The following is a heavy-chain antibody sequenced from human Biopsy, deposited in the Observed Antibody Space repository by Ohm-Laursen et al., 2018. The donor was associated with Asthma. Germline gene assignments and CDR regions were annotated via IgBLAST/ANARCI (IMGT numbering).Heavy chain of an antibody. CDR2: GGSYYDGGLK. D-gene: IGHD3-3*01. CDR1: GFTFRSYA. J-gene: IGHJ4*02. Sequence: SLRLSCATSGFTFRSYAMHWVRQAPGKGLEWVAVGGSYYDGGLKYYADSVNGRFTVSRDDSKNTLYLQMNSLRPDDTAVYYCARDVMEWYLPAFDFWGQGTLVTVSS. V-gene: IGHV3-30-3*01. CDR3: ARDVMEWYLPAFDF.